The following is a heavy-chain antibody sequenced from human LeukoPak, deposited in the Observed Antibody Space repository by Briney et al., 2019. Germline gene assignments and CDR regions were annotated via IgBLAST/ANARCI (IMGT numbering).Heavy chain of an antibody. CDR1: GFIFSNHW. D-gene: IGHD6-19*01. CDR3: ARVNHLIVSGGTPLGDY. CDR2: ISGDGSDT. Sequence: GGSLRLSCEGSGFIFSNHWVHWVRQDPGKGLMWLSRISGDGSDTTYVDSVRGRFTISRDNAKNTVYLQMNSLRAEDTGVYYCARVNHLIVSGGTPLGDYWGRGTLVTVSS. J-gene: IGHJ4*02. V-gene: IGHV3-74*03.